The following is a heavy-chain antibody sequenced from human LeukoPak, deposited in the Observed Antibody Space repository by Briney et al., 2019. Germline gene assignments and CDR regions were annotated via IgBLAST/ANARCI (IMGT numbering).Heavy chain of an antibody. CDR1: GFTFSNYA. CDR2: ISYDGGNK. Sequence: PGGSLRLSCAASGFTFSNYAMHWVRQAPGKGLEWVAVISYDGGNKYYADSVKGQFTISRDNSKNTFYLEMNSLSAEDTAVYYCARSRGATGYYWVDYWGQGTLVTVSS. V-gene: IGHV3-30-3*01. D-gene: IGHD3-22*01. J-gene: IGHJ4*02. CDR3: ARSRGATGYYWVDY.